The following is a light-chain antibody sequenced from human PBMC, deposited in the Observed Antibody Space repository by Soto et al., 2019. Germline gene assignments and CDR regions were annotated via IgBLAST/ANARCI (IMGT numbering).Light chain of an antibody. CDR3: QQQGRSWIT. V-gene: IGKV3-20*01. CDR2: ATS. CDR1: QSISRSD. Sequence: EIVLTQSPGTVSLSPGESATLSCRASQSISRSDLAWYQHRPGQSPRLLIYATSSRATGIPDRFTGGGAGTGFTLTISRLEPEDFAVYYCQQQGRSWITFGQGTRLEIK. J-gene: IGKJ5*01.